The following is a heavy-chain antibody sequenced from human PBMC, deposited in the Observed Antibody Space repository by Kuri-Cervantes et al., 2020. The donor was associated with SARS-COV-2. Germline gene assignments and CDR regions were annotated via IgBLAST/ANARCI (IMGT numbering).Heavy chain of an antibody. CDR2: IYTSGST. D-gene: IGHD1-26*01. J-gene: IGHJ3*02. Sequence: SETLSLTCTVSGGSISSGSYYWSWIRQPAGKGLEWIGRIYTSGSTNYNPSLKSRVTISVDTSKNQFSLEPSSVTAADTAVYYCAREGVDIVGAPHDAFDIWGQGTMVTVSS. CDR3: AREGVDIVGAPHDAFDI. V-gene: IGHV4-61*02. CDR1: GGSISSGSYY.